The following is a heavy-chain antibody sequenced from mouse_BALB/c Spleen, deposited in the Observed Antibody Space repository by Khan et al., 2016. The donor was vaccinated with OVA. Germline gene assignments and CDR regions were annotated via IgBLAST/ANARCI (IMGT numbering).Heavy chain of an antibody. CDR1: GFNIKDTY. D-gene: IGHD1-2*01. CDR2: IDPANGNT. Sequence: IQLVQSGAELVKPGASVKLSCRGSGFNIKDTYMHWVKQRPEQGLEWIGRIDPANGNTKYDPKFQAKATITSDTSSNTALLQLSSLESEDTAVYDGTFSLLLYAMDYWGQGTSVTVSS. J-gene: IGHJ4*01. V-gene: IGHV14-3*02. CDR3: TFSLLLYAMDY.